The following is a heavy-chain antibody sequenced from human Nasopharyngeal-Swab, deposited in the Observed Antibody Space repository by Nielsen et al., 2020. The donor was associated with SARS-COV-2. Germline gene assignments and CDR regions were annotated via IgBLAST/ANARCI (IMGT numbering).Heavy chain of an antibody. V-gene: IGHV4-34*01. CDR2: IDHTGGT. Sequence: VRQMPGKGLEWIGEIDHTGGTNYNPSLKSRVTISVDTSKNQFSLKLSSVTAADTAVYYCARGLSGIVPAPILGLGPFYSFYYMDVWGKGTTVTVSS. J-gene: IGHJ6*03. CDR3: ARGLSGIVPAPILGLGPFYSFYYMDV. D-gene: IGHD7-27*01.